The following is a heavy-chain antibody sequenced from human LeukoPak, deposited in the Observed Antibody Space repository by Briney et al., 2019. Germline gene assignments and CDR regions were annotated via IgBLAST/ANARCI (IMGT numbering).Heavy chain of an antibody. CDR1: GFTFSNFT. D-gene: IGHD4-23*01. CDR3: ARFVRWGDFDY. CDR2: ISSRSTYI. Sequence: GGSLRLSCAASGFTFSNFTMNWVRQAPGKGLEWVSSISSRSTYIYYADSVKGRFTISRDNAKNSLYLQLSGLRADDTAVYYCARFVRWGDFDYWGTGTLVTVSS. J-gene: IGHJ4*02. V-gene: IGHV3-21*01.